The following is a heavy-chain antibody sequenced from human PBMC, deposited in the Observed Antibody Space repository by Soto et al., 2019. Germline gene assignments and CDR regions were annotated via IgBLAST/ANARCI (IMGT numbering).Heavy chain of an antibody. J-gene: IGHJ5*02. CDR1: GYSFTSYW. CDR3: ARQAGTTNWFDP. CDR2: IDPSDSYT. D-gene: IGHD1-7*01. V-gene: IGHV5-10-1*01. Sequence: PGESLKISCTGSGYSFTSYWISWVRQMPGKGLEWMGRIDPSDSYTNYSPSFQSHVTISADKSIITAYLQWSSLKASDTAMYYCARQAGTTNWFDPWGQGTMVTVSS.